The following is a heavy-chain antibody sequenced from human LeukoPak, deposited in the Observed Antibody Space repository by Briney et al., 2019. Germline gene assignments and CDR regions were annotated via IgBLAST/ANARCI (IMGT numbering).Heavy chain of an antibody. D-gene: IGHD3-3*01. V-gene: IGHV1-2*02. J-gene: IGHJ4*02. CDR2: INPNSGGT. CDR3: ASTPYYDFWSGSLYHFDY. Sequence: ASVKVSCKASGYTFTGYYMHWVRQAPGQGLEWMGWINPNSGGTNYAQKFQGRVTMTRDTSISTAYMELSRLRSDDTAVYYCASTPYYDFWSGSLYHFDYWGQGTLVTVSS. CDR1: GYTFTGYY.